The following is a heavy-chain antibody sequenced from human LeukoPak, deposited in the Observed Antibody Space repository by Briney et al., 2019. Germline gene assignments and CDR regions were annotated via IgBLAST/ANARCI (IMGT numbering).Heavy chain of an antibody. Sequence: TGGSLRLSCAASGFTFSSYAMSWVRQAPGKGLEWVSAISGSGGSTYYADSVKGRFTISRDNSKNTLYLQMNSLRAEDTAVYYCAKDKGRGSYYRTYYYGMDVWGQGTTVTVSS. CDR1: GFTFSSYA. J-gene: IGHJ6*02. CDR2: ISGSGGST. D-gene: IGHD1-26*01. CDR3: AKDKGRGSYYRTYYYGMDV. V-gene: IGHV3-23*01.